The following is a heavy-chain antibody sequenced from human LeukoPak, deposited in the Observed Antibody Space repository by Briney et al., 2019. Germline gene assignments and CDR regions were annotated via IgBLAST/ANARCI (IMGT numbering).Heavy chain of an antibody. Sequence: PGESLRLSCAASGFTVNRDYMSWVRQSPGKGREWVSVVYNDGRTFYADSVKGRFTISRDDSKNTVFLQMNRLRPEDTAVYFCTRGSPTVSAGYNWGRGTVVIVSS. CDR3: TRGSPTVSAGYN. D-gene: IGHD1-1*01. J-gene: IGHJ4*02. V-gene: IGHV3-53*01. CDR2: VYNDGRT. CDR1: GFTVNRDY.